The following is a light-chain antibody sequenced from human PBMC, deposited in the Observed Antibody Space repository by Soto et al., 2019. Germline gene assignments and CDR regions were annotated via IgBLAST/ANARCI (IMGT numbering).Light chain of an antibody. V-gene: IGLV2-23*02. CDR1: SSDVGSYNL. Sequence: QSALTQPASVSGSPGQSITISCTGTSSDVGSYNLVSWYQQHPGKVPKLMIYEVTKRPSGVSNRFSRSKSGNTASLTISGLEAEHEADYYCCEYAVSSSFVIFGGGTKHTVL. J-gene: IGLJ2*01. CDR3: CEYAVSSSFVI. CDR2: EVT.